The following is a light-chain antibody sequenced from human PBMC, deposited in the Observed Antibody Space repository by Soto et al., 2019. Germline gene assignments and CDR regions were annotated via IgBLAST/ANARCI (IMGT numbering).Light chain of an antibody. V-gene: IGKV1-27*01. J-gene: IGKJ4*01. Sequence: DIQMTQSPSSLSASLGDRVTITCRASQGIGVYLAWFQQKPGKVPKLLIYAASALQSGVPSRFSGSGSGTDFTLTISSLQPEDIATYYCQKYNSAPLTFGGGTKVDVK. CDR3: QKYNSAPLT. CDR1: QGIGVY. CDR2: AAS.